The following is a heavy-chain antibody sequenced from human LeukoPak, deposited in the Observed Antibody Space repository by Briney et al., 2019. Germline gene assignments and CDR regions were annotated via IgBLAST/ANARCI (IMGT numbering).Heavy chain of an antibody. CDR1: GFTFSSYG. V-gene: IGHV3-30*18. CDR3: AKGGSKYSRNFDY. Sequence: PGGSLRLSCAASGFTFSSYGMHWVRQAPGKGLEWVAVISYDGSNKYYADSVKGRFTISRDNSKNTLYLQMNSLRAEDTAVYYCAKGGSKYSRNFDYWGQGTLVTVSS. D-gene: IGHD6-6*01. J-gene: IGHJ4*02. CDR2: ISYDGSNK.